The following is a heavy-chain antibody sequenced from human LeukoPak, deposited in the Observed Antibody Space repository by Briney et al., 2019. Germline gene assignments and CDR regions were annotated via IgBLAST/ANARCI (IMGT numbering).Heavy chain of an antibody. V-gene: IGHV3-23*01. CDR2: ISGSGGST. CDR3: AKRGVVIRVILVGFHKEAYYFDS. CDR1: GITLSNYG. J-gene: IGHJ4*02. Sequence: PGGSLRLSCAVSGITLSNYGMSWVRQAPGKGLEWVAGISGSGGSTYYADSVKGRFTIFRDNSKNTLYLQMISLRAEDTAVYFCAKRGVVIRVILVGFHKEAYYFDSWGQGALVTASS. D-gene: IGHD3-22*01.